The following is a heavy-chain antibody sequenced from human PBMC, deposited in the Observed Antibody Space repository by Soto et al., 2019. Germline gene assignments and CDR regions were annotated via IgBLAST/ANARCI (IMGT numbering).Heavy chain of an antibody. Sequence: QVQLVESGGGLVKPGGSLRLSCAASGFTFSDYDMTWIRQAAGKGLEWVSYISTSGNIKYYAESVEGRFTISRDNAKNSLYLQLSSLRADEPAVYFCARNGGTYDLWGQGTLVIV. CDR3: ARNGGTYDL. V-gene: IGHV3-11*01. J-gene: IGHJ5*02. CDR1: GFTFSDYD. D-gene: IGHD3-16*01. CDR2: ISTSGNIK.